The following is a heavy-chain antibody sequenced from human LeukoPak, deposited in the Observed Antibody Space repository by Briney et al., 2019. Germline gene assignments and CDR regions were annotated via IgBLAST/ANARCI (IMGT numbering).Heavy chain of an antibody. CDR2: IYYSGST. Sequence: PSETLSLTCTVSGGSISSYYWSWIRQPPGKGLEWIGYIYYSGSTNYNPSLKSRVTISVDTSKNQFSLKLSSVAAADTAVYYCARSQRRWLGYGDYAGLYYFDYWGXXXLXTVSS. V-gene: IGHV4-59*01. CDR3: ARSQRRWLGYGDYAGLYYFDY. J-gene: IGHJ4*01. CDR1: GGSISSYY. D-gene: IGHD4-17*01.